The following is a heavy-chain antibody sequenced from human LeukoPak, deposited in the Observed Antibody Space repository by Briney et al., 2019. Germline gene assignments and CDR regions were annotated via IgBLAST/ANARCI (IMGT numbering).Heavy chain of an antibody. CDR2: IRHDGDNR. D-gene: IGHD3-22*01. V-gene: IGHV3-30*02. Sequence: GGSLRLSCTASGFTFSNYAMHWVRQAPGKGLEWVASIRHDGDNRYYADSVKGRFTISRDNSRNILSLQMNSLRPEDTAVFYCTRDFSGHYSFDQWGQGTLVTVSS. J-gene: IGHJ4*02. CDR3: TRDFSGHYSFDQ. CDR1: GFTFSNYA.